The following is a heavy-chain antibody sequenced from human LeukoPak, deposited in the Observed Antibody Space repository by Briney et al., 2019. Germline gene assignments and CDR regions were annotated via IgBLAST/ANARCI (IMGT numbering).Heavy chain of an antibody. Sequence: SETLSLTCTVSGGSISSSSYYWGWIRQPPGKGLEWIGSIYYSGSTYYNPSLKSRVTISVDTSKNQFSLKLSSVTAADTAVYYCARGRGRFTPRIQTYYFDYWGQGTLVTVSS. CDR1: GGSISSSSYY. J-gene: IGHJ4*02. CDR3: ARGRGRFTPRIQTYYFDY. D-gene: IGHD2-15*01. CDR2: IYYSGST. V-gene: IGHV4-39*01.